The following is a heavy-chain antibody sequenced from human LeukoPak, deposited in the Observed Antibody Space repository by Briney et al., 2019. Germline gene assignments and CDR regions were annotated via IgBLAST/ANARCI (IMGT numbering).Heavy chain of an antibody. CDR2: ISGSGGST. J-gene: IGHJ4*02. V-gene: IGHV3-23*01. D-gene: IGHD3-22*01. CDR1: GFTFSSYA. Sequence: GGSLRLSCAASGFTFSSYAMSWVRQAPGKGLEWVSAISGSGGSTYYADSVKGRFTISRDNSKNTLYLQMNSLRAEDTAVYYCAKDVYCYDSSGYFPSDYWGQGTLVTVSS. CDR3: AKDVYCYDSSGYFPSDY.